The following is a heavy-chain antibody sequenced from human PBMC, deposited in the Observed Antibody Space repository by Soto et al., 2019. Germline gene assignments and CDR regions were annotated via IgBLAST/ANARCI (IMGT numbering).Heavy chain of an antibody. CDR2: IIPIFGTA. CDR1: GDTFRSYA. J-gene: IGHJ4*02. D-gene: IGHD1-1*01. V-gene: IGHV1-69*12. CDR3: ARERGGVAPRTGYHDS. Sequence: QDQLVQSGAEVKKPGSSVKVSCKASGDTFRSYAISWVRQAPGQGLEWMGGIIPIFGTANYAQECKGRVTITADEATTTAYMELSSLRSEDTAVYYCARERGGVAPRTGYHDSWGQGTLVTVSS.